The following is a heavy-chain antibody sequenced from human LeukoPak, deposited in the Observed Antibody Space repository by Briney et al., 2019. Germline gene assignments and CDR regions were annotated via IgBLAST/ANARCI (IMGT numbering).Heavy chain of an antibody. CDR3: ARDGTAPGLYFDL. D-gene: IGHD6-13*01. CDR2: IRQDGSEK. Sequence: GGSLRLSCEVSGFTFTDLWMNWVRQAPGKGPEWVASIRQDGSEKTYVDSVKGRFTISRDNTKNSLSLQLNGLRAEDTAVYYCARDGTAPGLYFDLWGQGTLVTVSS. J-gene: IGHJ4*01. CDR1: GFTFTDLW. V-gene: IGHV3-7*01.